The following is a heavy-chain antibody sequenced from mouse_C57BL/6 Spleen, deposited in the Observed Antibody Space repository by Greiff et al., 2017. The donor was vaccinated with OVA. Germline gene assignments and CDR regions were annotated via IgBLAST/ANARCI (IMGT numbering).Heavy chain of an antibody. CDR3: ARGRAIPLYYFDY. Sequence: EVKLQESGPELVKPGASVKISCKASGYSFTDYNMNWVKQSNGKSLEWIGVINPNYGTTSYNQKVKGKATLTVDQSSSTAYMQLSSLTSEDSAVYYCARGRAIPLYYFDYWGQGTTLTVSS. D-gene: IGHD6-1*01. V-gene: IGHV1-39*01. J-gene: IGHJ2*01. CDR1: GYSFTDYN. CDR2: INPNYGTT.